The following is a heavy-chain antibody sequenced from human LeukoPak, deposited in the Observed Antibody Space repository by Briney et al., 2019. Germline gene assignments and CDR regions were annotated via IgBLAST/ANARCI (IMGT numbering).Heavy chain of an antibody. Sequence: PSGTLSLTCTVSGGSVSSGSYYWSWIRQPPGKGLEWIGYIYYSGSTNYNPSLKSRVTISVDTSKNQFSLKLSSVTAADTAVYYCARETEMATIDYWGQGTLVTVSS. CDR2: IYYSGST. D-gene: IGHD5-24*01. CDR3: ARETEMATIDY. CDR1: GGSVSSGSYY. J-gene: IGHJ4*02. V-gene: IGHV4-61*01.